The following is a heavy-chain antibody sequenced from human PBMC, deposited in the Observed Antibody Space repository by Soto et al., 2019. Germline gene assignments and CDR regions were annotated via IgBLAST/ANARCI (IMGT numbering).Heavy chain of an antibody. D-gene: IGHD3-10*01. CDR3: AKGASGYYYYVMDV. V-gene: IGHV3-23*01. J-gene: IGHJ6*02. CDR2: ISGSGGST. Sequence: VQLLESGGGLVQPGGSLRLSCAASGFTFSIYAMSWVRQAPGKGLEWVSAISGSGGSTYYADSVKCRFTISIDNSKNTMYLQMNSLRAEDTAVYYCAKGASGYYYYVMDVWGQGPTVTVSS. CDR1: GFTFSIYA.